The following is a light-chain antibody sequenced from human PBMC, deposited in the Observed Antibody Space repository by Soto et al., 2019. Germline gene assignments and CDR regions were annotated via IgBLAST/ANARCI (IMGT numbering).Light chain of an antibody. CDR3: QQASIFPLS. CDR2: AAS. V-gene: IGKV1-12*01. Sequence: DIQMTQSPSSLAASVGDRVGIACRASQDISSDLAWYKHRPGKGPNFLIYAASTLQNGVPSRFGGSGYGTDFTLTSNILQPEDFATYFCQQASIFPLSFGGGTKVEMK. J-gene: IGKJ4*01. CDR1: QDISSD.